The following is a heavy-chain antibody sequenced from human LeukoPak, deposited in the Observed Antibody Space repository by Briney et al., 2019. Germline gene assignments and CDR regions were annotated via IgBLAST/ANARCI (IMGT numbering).Heavy chain of an antibody. CDR2: IKSKIGGGTT. CDR3: ARDPLRYGSGSYPDDTFDY. CDR1: GFAFNNAW. V-gene: IGHV3-15*01. J-gene: IGHJ4*02. D-gene: IGHD3-10*01. Sequence: GGSLRLSCAASGFAFNNAWMSWVRQAPGKGLEWVGRIKSKIGGGTTDYAAPVKGRFSISRDDSKNTVYLQMNSLKTEDTAVYYCARDPLRYGSGSYPDDTFDYWGQGTLVTVSS.